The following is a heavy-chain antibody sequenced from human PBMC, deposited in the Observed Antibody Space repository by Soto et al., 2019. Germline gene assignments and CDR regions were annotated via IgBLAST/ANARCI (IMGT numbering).Heavy chain of an antibody. Sequence: SEPLSLTCTGSGGSMSINYWSWIRHSAGKGLEWIGRIYTSGTTNYNPSIKSRVTMSVDTSKNRFSLKLTSVTAADTAVYYCARDQRLDSYSSPLYLYFDSWGQGSLVTVS. D-gene: IGHD6-19*01. CDR3: ARDQRLDSYSSPLYLYFDS. CDR2: IYTSGTT. V-gene: IGHV4-4*07. J-gene: IGHJ4*02. CDR1: GGSMSINY.